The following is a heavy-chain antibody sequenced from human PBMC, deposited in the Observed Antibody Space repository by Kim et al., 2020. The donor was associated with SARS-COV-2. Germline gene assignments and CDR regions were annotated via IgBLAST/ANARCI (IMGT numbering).Heavy chain of an antibody. CDR1: GGSISSGGYY. V-gene: IGHV4-31*03. J-gene: IGHJ4*02. CDR2: IYYSGST. Sequence: SETLSLTCTVSGGSISSGGYYWSWIRQHPGKGLEWIGYIYYSGSTYYNPSLKSRVTISVDTSKNQFSLKLSSVTAADTAVYYCATRGVSLFYFDYWGQGTLVTVSS. CDR3: ATRGVSLFYFDY. D-gene: IGHD3-10*01.